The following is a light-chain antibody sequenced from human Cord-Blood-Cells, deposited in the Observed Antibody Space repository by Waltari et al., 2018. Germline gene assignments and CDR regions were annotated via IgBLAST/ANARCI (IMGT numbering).Light chain of an antibody. CDR2: DAS. CDR3: QQRSNWLT. Sequence: EIVLTQPPATLPLSPGERAPLSCRASQSVSSYLAWYQQKPGQAPRLLIYDASNRATGIPARFSGSGSGTDFTLTISSLEPEDFAVYYCQQRSNWLTFGGGTKVEIK. J-gene: IGKJ4*01. CDR1: QSVSSY. V-gene: IGKV3-11*01.